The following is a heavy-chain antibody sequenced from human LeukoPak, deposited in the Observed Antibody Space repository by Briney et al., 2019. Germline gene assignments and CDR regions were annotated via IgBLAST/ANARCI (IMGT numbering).Heavy chain of an antibody. CDR2: IYYNGNT. J-gene: IGHJ3*02. Sequence: SETLSLTCTVSGDSISSHYWSWIRQPPGKGLELIGYIYYNGNTDYNPSLKSPVTISLDTSKNQFSLKLSSVTVADTAVYYCARTADYYDSSGYAFDIWGQGTMVTVSS. CDR1: GDSISSHY. CDR3: ARTADYYDSSGYAFDI. D-gene: IGHD3-22*01. V-gene: IGHV4-59*11.